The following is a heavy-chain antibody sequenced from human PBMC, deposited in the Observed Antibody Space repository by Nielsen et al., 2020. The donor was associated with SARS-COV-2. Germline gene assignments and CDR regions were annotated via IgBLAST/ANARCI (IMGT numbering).Heavy chain of an antibody. CDR1: GFMFSTYA. Sequence: GESLKISCAASGFMFSTYAMSWVRQAPGKGLEWVSGTIGSGGRTHYADSVEGRFTISRDNSKNTLYPQMNSLRAEDTAVYYCAKAFRSSDWVRAATDFWGQGTLVTVSS. CDR2: TIGSGGRT. D-gene: IGHD6-25*01. J-gene: IGHJ4*02. V-gene: IGHV3-23*01. CDR3: AKAFRSSDWVRAATDF.